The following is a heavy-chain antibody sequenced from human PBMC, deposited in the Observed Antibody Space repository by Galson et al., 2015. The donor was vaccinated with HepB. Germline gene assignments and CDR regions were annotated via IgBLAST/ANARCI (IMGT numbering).Heavy chain of an antibody. D-gene: IGHD6-13*01. J-gene: IGHJ4*02. CDR3: AIPSDSSSWYCLDY. CDR1: GGSISSYY. V-gene: IGHV4-59*05. Sequence: ETLSLTCTVSGGSISSYYWSWIRQPPGKGLEWIGSIYYSGNTYYNPSLKSRVTISVDTSKNQFSLKLSSVTAADTAVYYCAIPSDSSSWYCLDYWGQGTLVTVSS. CDR2: IYYSGNT.